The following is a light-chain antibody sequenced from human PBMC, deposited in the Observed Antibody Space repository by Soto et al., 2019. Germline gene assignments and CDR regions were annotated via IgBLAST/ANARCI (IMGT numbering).Light chain of an antibody. CDR1: QSISSW. J-gene: IGKJ2*01. V-gene: IGKV1-5*03. CDR3: QEYDDYLFT. Sequence: DIRMTQSPSTLSASVGDRVTITCRASQSISSWLAWYQQKPGKAPKLLIYKASSLESGVPSRFSGSGSGTEFTLTISSLQPDDFATYYCQEYDDYLFTFGPGTKLEIK. CDR2: KAS.